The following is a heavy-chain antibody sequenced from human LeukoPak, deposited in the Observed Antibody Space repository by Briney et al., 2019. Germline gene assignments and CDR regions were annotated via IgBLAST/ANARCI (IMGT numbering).Heavy chain of an antibody. D-gene: IGHD3-16*02. CDR2: ISSGSTTI. Sequence: GGSLRLSCAASGFTFSSYSINWVRQAPGKGLEWVSFISSGSTTIFYADSVKGRFTISRDNAKNSLHLQLNSLRAEDTAVYYCAREYVWGSSRYLDYWGQGTLVTVSS. J-gene: IGHJ4*02. V-gene: IGHV3-48*04. CDR3: AREYVWGSSRYLDY. CDR1: GFTFSSYS.